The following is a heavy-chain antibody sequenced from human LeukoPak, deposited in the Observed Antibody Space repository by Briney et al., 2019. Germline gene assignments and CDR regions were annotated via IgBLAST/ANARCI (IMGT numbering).Heavy chain of an antibody. D-gene: IGHD1-1*01. CDR2: IRYDGRNK. Sequence: GGSLRLSCAAAGLAFSNYGMHWVRQAPGKGLQWVAYIRYDGRNKYSADSVKGRFTIYRDNSKSTLYLQMNSLRPEDTAVYYCAKGGSNNWSFDNWGQGTLVTVSS. CDR3: AKGGSNNWSFDN. V-gene: IGHV3-30*02. CDR1: GLAFSNYG. J-gene: IGHJ4*02.